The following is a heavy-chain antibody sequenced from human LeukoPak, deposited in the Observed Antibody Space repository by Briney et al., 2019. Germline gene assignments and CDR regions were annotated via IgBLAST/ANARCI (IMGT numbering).Heavy chain of an antibody. CDR2: IYPGYSDI. V-gene: IGHV5-51*01. D-gene: IGHD6-13*01. CDR3: ARRPRSSSWCDY. CDR1: GYSFTSYW. Sequence: GESLKISCKGSGYSFTSYWLGWVRQLPGKGLEWMGHIYPGYSDIRYSPSFQGQVTISADKSIRTAYLQWSSLEASDTAMYYCARRPRSSSWCDYWGQGTLVTVSS. J-gene: IGHJ4*02.